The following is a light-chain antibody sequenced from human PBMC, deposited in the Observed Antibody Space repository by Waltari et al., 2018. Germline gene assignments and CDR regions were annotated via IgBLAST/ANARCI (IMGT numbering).Light chain of an antibody. Sequence: EIVLTQSPGTLSLSPGGRATLSCRASQSVSSNYLAWYQQKPGQAPRLLIYGASSRATGIPDRFSGSGSGTDFTLTISRLKPEDFAVYYCQQYGSSPRRMYTFGQGTKLEI. CDR3: QQYGSSPRRMYT. CDR1: QSVSSNY. V-gene: IGKV3-20*01. CDR2: GAS. J-gene: IGKJ2*01.